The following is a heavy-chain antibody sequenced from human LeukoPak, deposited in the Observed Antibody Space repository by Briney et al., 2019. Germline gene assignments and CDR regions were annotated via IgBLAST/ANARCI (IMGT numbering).Heavy chain of an antibody. D-gene: IGHD2-2*02. Sequence: ASVKVSCKASGGTFSSYAISWVRQAPGQGLEWMGRIIPILGIANYAQKFQGRVTITADKSTSTAYMELSSLRSEDTAVYYCAREDIVVVPAAIGSDYYYYGMDVWGQGSTVTVSS. CDR1: GGTFSSYA. J-gene: IGHJ6*02. CDR2: IIPILGIA. CDR3: AREDIVVVPAAIGSDYYYYGMDV. V-gene: IGHV1-69*04.